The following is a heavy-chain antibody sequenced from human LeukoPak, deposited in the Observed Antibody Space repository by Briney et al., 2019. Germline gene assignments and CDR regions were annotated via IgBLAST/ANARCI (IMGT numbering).Heavy chain of an antibody. CDR1: GFTFSSYW. V-gene: IGHV3-7*03. CDR2: IKHYGSEK. Sequence: GGSLRLSCAASGFTFSSYWMSWVRQAPGKGLEWVANIKHYGSEKHYVDSVKGRFTISRDNSKNTLYLQMNSLRAEDTAVYYCAKVAHYYGSGSYYEYYFDYWGQGTLVTVSS. CDR3: AKVAHYYGSGSYYEYYFDY. J-gene: IGHJ4*02. D-gene: IGHD3-10*01.